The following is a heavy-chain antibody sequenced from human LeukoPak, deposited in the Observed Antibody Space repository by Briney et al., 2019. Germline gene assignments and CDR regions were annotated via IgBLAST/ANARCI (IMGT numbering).Heavy chain of an antibody. CDR2: IYYSGST. CDR1: GASISSGDYY. V-gene: IGHV4-30-4*01. J-gene: IGHJ4*02. CDR3: ARGGWELGPYYFDY. Sequence: SETLSLTCTVSGASISSGDYYWSWIRQPPGKGLEWIGYIYYSGSTYYNPSLRSRVTISVNTSKNQFSLKLSSVTAADTAVYYCARGGWELGPYYFDYWGQGTLVTVSS. D-gene: IGHD1-26*01.